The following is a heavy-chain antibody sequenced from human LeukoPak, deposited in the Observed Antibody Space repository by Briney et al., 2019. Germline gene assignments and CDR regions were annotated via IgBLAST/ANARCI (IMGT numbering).Heavy chain of an antibody. D-gene: IGHD6-13*01. J-gene: IGHJ6*03. CDR2: IYYSGST. CDR1: GGSISSSSYY. CDR3: AREGSSWYYYYYYMDV. Sequence: SETLSLTCTVSGGSISSSSYYWGWIRQPPGKGLEWIGRIYYSGSTYDNPSLNSRVTISVDTSKNQFSLKLSSVTAADTAVYYCAREGSSWYYYYYYMDVWGKGTTVTVSS. V-gene: IGHV4-39*07.